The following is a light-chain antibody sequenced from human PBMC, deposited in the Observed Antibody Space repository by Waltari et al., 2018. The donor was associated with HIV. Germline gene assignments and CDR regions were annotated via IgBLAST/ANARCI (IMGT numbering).Light chain of an antibody. CDR3: ATWDDTLSGHVV. CDR1: SSNIGSNY. J-gene: IGLJ2*01. Sequence: QSVLTQPPSASGTPGQRITISCSGSSSNIGSNYVYWYQQLPGTAPKLLIYRNNQRPSGVPDRCSGSESGTSASLAISGLRSEDEADYYCATWDDTLSGHVVFGGGTKLNVL. V-gene: IGLV1-47*01. CDR2: RNN.